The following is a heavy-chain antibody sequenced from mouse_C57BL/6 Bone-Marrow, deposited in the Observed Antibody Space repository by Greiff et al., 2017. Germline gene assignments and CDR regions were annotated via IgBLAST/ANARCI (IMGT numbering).Heavy chain of an antibody. J-gene: IGHJ1*03. CDR1: GYTFTSYG. CDR2: IYPRSGNT. V-gene: IGHV1-81*01. D-gene: IGHD2-1*01. CDR3: ARGGYGNFYYWYFDV. Sequence: VQLVESGAELARPGASVKLSCKASGYTFTSYGISWVKQRTGQGLEWIGEIYPRSGNTYYNEKFKGKATLTADKSSSTAYMELRSLTSEDSAVYFCARGGYGNFYYWYFDVWGTGTTVTVAS.